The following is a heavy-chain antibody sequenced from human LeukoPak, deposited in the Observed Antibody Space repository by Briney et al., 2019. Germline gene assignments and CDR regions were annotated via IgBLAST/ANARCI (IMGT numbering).Heavy chain of an antibody. J-gene: IGHJ3*02. CDR2: ISGSGGST. V-gene: IGHV3-23*01. CDR3: ARDRRDILTGYYRLDAFDI. D-gene: IGHD3-9*01. Sequence: PGGSLRLSCAASGFTFSSYAMSWVRQAPGKGLEWVSAISGSGGSTYYADSVKGRFTISRDSSKNTLYLQMNSLRAEDTAVYYCARDRRDILTGYYRLDAFDIWGQGTMVTVSS. CDR1: GFTFSSYA.